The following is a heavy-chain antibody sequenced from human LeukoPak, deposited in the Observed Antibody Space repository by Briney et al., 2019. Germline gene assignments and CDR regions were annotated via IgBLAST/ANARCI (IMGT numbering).Heavy chain of an antibody. CDR3: TSDEGEDTSY. J-gene: IGHJ4*02. Sequence: GGSLRLSCTGPGFILGDYAMNRVRQATGKGLGWVGVIRSKAYGETAEYAASVKGRFTISRDDSKSIAYLQMSSLKTEDTAVYYCTSDEGEDTSYWGQGALVTVSS. CDR2: IRSKAYGETA. CDR1: GFILGDYA. V-gene: IGHV3-49*04. D-gene: IGHD1-26*01.